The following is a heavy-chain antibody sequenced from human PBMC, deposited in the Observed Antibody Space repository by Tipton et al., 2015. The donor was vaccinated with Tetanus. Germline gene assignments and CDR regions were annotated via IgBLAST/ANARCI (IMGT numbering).Heavy chain of an antibody. CDR3: ARAFFAAATS. D-gene: IGHD6-13*01. CDR2: ISGNSGYK. Sequence: SLRLSCVASGFTFKSYTLNWVRQAPGKGLEWVSSISGNSGYKYYADSVKGRFTISRDNAKNSLYLQMNSLRDDDTAVYYCARAFFAAATSWGQGTLVTVSS. CDR1: GFTFKSYT. V-gene: IGHV3-21*01. J-gene: IGHJ5*02.